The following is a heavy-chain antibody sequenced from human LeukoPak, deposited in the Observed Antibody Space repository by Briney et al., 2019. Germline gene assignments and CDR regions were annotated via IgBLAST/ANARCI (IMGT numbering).Heavy chain of an antibody. V-gene: IGHV1-46*01. Sequence: GASVKVSCKASGYTFTSYYMHWVRQAPGQGLEWMGIINPSGGSTSYAQKFQGRVTMTRDTSISTAYMELSRLRSDDTAVYYCARLYYYDSSGYYRPTLYAFDIWGQGTMVTVSS. D-gene: IGHD3-22*01. CDR2: INPSGGST. CDR1: GYTFTSYY. CDR3: ARLYYYDSSGYYRPTLYAFDI. J-gene: IGHJ3*02.